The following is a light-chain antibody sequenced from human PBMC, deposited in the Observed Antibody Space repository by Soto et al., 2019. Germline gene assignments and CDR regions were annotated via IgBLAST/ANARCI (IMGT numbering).Light chain of an antibody. CDR1: SSDVGGYNY. CDR3: SSYTSSSIVV. Sequence: QSVLTQPASVSGSPGQSITISCTGTSSDVGGYNYVSWYQQRPGKAPKLTIYDVSNRPSGVSNRFSGSKSGNTASLTISGLQAEDEADYYCSSYTSSSIVVFGGGTQLTVL. J-gene: IGLJ2*01. CDR2: DVS. V-gene: IGLV2-14*01.